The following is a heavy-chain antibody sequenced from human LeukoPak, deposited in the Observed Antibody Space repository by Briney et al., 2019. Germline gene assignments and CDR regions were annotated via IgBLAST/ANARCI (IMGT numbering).Heavy chain of an antibody. CDR3: AREVGYSSSYYGRFDP. D-gene: IGHD2-2*01. V-gene: IGHV1-2*06. J-gene: IGHJ5*02. CDR1: GYIFTGYY. CDR2: INPNNGVQ. Sequence: RASVQDSCQASGYIFTGYYMHWVRQAPGQGLEWMGRINPNNGVQNNVQKFQGRVTMTRDTAIRTFYMELSSLRSDDTAVYFCAREVGYSSSYYGRFDPWGQGTLVIVSS.